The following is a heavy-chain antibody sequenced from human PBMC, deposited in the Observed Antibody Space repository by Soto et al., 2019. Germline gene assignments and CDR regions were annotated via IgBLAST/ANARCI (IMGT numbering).Heavy chain of an antibody. CDR2: INPSGGST. J-gene: IGHJ3*02. V-gene: IGHV1-46*03. Sequence: ASVKVSCKASGYTFTSYGISWVRQAPGQGLEWMGIINPSGGSTSYAQKFQGRVTMTRDTSTSTVYMELSSLRSEDTAVYYCARDKSNDSSGYYYLSPEAFDIWGQGTMVTVSS. CDR3: ARDKSNDSSGYYYLSPEAFDI. D-gene: IGHD3-22*01. CDR1: GYTFTSYG.